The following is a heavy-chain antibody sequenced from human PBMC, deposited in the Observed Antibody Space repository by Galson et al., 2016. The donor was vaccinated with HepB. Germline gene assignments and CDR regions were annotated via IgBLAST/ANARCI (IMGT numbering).Heavy chain of an antibody. J-gene: IGHJ4*02. D-gene: IGHD5-18*01. CDR2: ISSSGRTI. CDR1: GFSFNDYY. V-gene: IGHV3-11*01. Sequence: SLRLSCAASGFSFNDYYMNWIRQAPGKGLEWVSYISSSGRTIYYADSGKGRFTISRDNAKNSLYLQMNSLRAEDAAVYYCARDKGTDTADQTADYWGQGTLVTVSS. CDR3: ARDKGTDTADQTADY.